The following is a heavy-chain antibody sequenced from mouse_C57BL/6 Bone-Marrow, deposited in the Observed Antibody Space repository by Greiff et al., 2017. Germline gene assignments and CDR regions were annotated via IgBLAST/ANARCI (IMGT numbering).Heavy chain of an antibody. CDR2: IDPENGDT. CDR3: TRYWFAY. Sequence: VQLQQSGAELVRPGASVSLSCTASGFNIKDDYMHWVKQRPEQGLEWIGWIDPENGDTEYASKFHGKATITADTSSSTAYLQLSSLTSEDTAVYYCTRYWFAYWGQGTLVTVSA. V-gene: IGHV14-4*01. CDR1: GFNIKDDY. J-gene: IGHJ3*01.